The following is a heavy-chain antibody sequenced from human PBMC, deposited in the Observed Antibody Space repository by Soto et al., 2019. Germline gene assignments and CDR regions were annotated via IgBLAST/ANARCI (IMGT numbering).Heavy chain of an antibody. CDR3: ARATMIGLMSS. CDR1: GFAVSSNF. V-gene: IGHV3-66*01. D-gene: IGHD3-22*01. Sequence: AGGSLRLSCAASGFAVSSNFMSWVRQAAGKGLEWVSVIYSGGSTYYADSVKGRFTISRDNSENTLYLQMNSLRAEDTAIYYCARATMIGLMSSWGQGTLVTVCS. CDR2: IYSGGST. J-gene: IGHJ5*02.